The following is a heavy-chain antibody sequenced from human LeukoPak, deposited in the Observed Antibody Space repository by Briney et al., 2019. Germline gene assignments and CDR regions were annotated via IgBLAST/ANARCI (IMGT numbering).Heavy chain of an antibody. J-gene: IGHJ4*02. CDR1: GFTVSSNY. CDR3: AKDFMRTYYYDSSDNY. Sequence: GGSLRLSCAASGFTVSSNYMSWVRQAPGKGLEWVSVIYSGGSTYYADSVKGRFTISRDNSKNTLYLQMNSLRAEDTAVYYCAKDFMRTYYYDSSDNYWGQGTLVAVSS. D-gene: IGHD3-22*01. V-gene: IGHV3-66*01. CDR2: IYSGGST.